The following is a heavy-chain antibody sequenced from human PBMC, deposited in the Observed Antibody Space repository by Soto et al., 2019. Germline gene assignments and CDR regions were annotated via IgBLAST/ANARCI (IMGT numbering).Heavy chain of an antibody. J-gene: IGHJ4*02. Sequence: EASVKFSCKASGYTFTSFAMHWVRQAPGQMLECMVWINAGNGNTKDXXNFQGRVXXTRDTSANTAXMELTXLISEDTDVYYCARPKDYDDCVDSWVQGTLVTVSS. CDR2: INAGNGNT. V-gene: IGHV1-3*01. D-gene: IGHD3-22*01. CDR1: GYTFTSFA. CDR3: ARPKDYDDCVDS.